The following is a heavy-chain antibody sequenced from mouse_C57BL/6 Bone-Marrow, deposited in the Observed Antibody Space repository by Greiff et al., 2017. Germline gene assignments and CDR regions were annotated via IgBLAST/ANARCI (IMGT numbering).Heavy chain of an antibody. CDR3: ARDDGYYVFAY. CDR1: GYTFTDYY. CDR2: INPNNGGT. J-gene: IGHJ3*01. Sequence: EVQLQQSGPELVKPGASVKISCKASGYTFTDYYMNWVKQSPGKSLEWIGDINPNNGGTSYNQKFKGKATLTVDKSSSTAYMELRSLTSEDSAVYYCARDDGYYVFAYWGQGTLVTVSA. D-gene: IGHD2-3*01. V-gene: IGHV1-26*01.